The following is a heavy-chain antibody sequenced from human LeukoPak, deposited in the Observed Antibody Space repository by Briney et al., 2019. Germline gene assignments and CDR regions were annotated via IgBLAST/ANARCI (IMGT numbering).Heavy chain of an antibody. CDR2: IYTDGST. J-gene: IGHJ4*02. CDR3: PIGSSSGSLAY. Sequence: SGTLSLTCTGSGVSVNDNYWSWSRQPAGKTLEWIGRIYTDGSTNYNPSLKSGVVMSVDASRKEFSLSLRPVTAADTAIHYCPIGSSSGSLAYSGQRTLGTLSP. V-gene: IGHV4-4*07. D-gene: IGHD2-15*01. CDR1: GVSVNDNY.